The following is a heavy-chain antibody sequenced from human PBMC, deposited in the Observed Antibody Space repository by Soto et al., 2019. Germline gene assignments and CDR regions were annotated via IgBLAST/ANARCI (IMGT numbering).Heavy chain of an antibody. CDR3: ARGSPTTTPFDY. Sequence: GASVEVSCEASGYAFTSCCMSWLRQAPGQGLEWMGWISANNGGTSYAQKFEGWVTMTRDTSISTAYMEVRRLTSDDTAVYYCARGSPTTTPFDYWGQGTLVTVSS. D-gene: IGHD1-1*01. V-gene: IGHV1-2*04. CDR2: ISANNGGT. J-gene: IGHJ4*02. CDR1: GYAFTSCC.